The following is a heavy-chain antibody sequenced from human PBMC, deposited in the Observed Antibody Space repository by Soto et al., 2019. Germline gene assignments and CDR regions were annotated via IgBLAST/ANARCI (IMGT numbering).Heavy chain of an antibody. D-gene: IGHD3-10*01. J-gene: IGHJ5*02. CDR1: GGSFSGYY. V-gene: IGHV4-34*01. Sequence: SETLSLTCAVYGGSFSGYYWSWIRQPPGKGLEWIGEINHSGSTNYNPSLKSRVTISVDTSKNQFSLKLSSVTAADTAVYYCARHVVRERGPWFDPWGQGTLVTVSS. CDR2: INHSGST. CDR3: ARHVVRERGPWFDP.